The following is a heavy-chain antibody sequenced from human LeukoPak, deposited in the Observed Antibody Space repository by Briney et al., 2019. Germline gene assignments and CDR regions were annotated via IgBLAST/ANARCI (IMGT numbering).Heavy chain of an antibody. CDR2: IYYTGSS. J-gene: IGHJ4*02. CDR3: ARVPASSPLHFDY. V-gene: IGHV4-59*01. Sequence: SETLSLTCTVSGGPISTYSWNWIRQPPGKGLEWIGYIYYTGSSNNNPSLKSRVTISVDMSKNQFSLKLSSVTAADTAVYYCARVPASSPLHFDYWGQGTLVTVSS. CDR1: GGPISTYS. D-gene: IGHD2-2*01.